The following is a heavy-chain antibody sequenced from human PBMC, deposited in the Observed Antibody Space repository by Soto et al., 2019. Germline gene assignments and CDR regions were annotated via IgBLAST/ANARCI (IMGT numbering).Heavy chain of an antibody. CDR1: GGTFSMYG. CDR3: ARAAYTTMATQWFEP. CDR2: IIPISGTP. D-gene: IGHD3-16*01. V-gene: IGHV1-69*13. J-gene: IGHJ5*02. Sequence: ASVKVSCKASGGTFSMYGISWVRQAPGQGLEWMGGIIPISGTPNYAQKFQGRVTITADESTNTGYMELSSLRSEDTAVYYCARAAYTTMATQWFEPWGQGTLVAVYS.